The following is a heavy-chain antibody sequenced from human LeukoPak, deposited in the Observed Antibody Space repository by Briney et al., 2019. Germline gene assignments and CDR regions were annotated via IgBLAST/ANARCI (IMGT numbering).Heavy chain of an antibody. Sequence: SETLSLTCTVSGGSISSYYWSWIRQPAGKGLEWIGSICYSGSTYYNPSLKSRVTISVDTSKNQFSLKLSSVTAADTAVYYCARGGVTIFGAWGQGTLVTVSS. CDR2: ICYSGST. J-gene: IGHJ5*02. V-gene: IGHV4-4*07. D-gene: IGHD3-3*01. CDR3: ARGGVTIFGA. CDR1: GGSISSYY.